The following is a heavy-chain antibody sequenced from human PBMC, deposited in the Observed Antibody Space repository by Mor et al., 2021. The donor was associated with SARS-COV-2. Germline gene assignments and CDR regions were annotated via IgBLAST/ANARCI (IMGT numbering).Heavy chain of an antibody. D-gene: IGHD5-18*01. J-gene: IGHJ4*02. CDR3: TGYGLDY. Sequence: DLGTTDYTTPVKGRFAISRDDSENMLYLQMNSLKTEDTAVYYCTGYGLDYWGQGTLVTVSS. V-gene: IGHV3-15*01. CDR2: DLGTT.